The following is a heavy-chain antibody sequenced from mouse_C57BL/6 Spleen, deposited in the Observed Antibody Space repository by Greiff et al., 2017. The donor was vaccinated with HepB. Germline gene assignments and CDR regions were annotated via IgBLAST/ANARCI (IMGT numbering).Heavy chain of an antibody. CDR3: AREGDYDYDGYAMDY. V-gene: IGHV1-72*01. CDR2: IDPNSGGT. D-gene: IGHD2-4*01. CDR1: GYTFTSYW. J-gene: IGHJ4*01. Sequence: QVQLQQPGAELVKPGASVKLSCKASGYTFTSYWMHWVKQRPGRGLEWIGRIDPNSGGTKYNEKFKSKATLTVDKPSSTAYIQLSSLTSEDSAVYYCAREGDYDYDGYAMDYWGQGTSVTVSS.